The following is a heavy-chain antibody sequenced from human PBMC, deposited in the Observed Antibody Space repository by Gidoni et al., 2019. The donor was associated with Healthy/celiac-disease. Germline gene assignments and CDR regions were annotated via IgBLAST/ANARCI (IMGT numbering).Heavy chain of an antibody. V-gene: IGHV3-43D*03. CDR3: AKDRGGSSSWFDY. CDR1: GFTFDDYA. D-gene: IGHD6-13*01. Sequence: EVQLVESGGVVVQPGGSLRLSCAASGFTFDDYAMHWVRQAPGKGLEWVSLISWDGGSTYYADSVKGRFTISRDNSKNSLYLQMNSLRAEDTALYYCAKDRGGSSSWFDYWGQGTLVTVSS. J-gene: IGHJ4*02. CDR2: ISWDGGST.